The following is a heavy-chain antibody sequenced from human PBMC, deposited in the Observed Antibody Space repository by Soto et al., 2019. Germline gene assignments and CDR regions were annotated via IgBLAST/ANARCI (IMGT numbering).Heavy chain of an antibody. CDR2: IYHSGST. CDR3: ARGKLYYDFWSGYGGWFDP. CDR1: GGSISSGGYS. J-gene: IGHJ5*02. Sequence: SETLSLTCAVSGGSISSGGYSWSWIRQPPGKGLEWIGYIYHSGSTYYNPSLKSRVTISVDRSKNQFSLKLSSVTAADTAVYYCARGKLYYDFWSGYGGWFDPWGQGTLVTVSS. D-gene: IGHD3-3*01. V-gene: IGHV4-30-2*01.